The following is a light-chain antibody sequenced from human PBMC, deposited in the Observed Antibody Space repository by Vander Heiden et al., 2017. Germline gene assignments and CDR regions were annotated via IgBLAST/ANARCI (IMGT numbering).Light chain of an antibody. V-gene: IGKV1-8*01. CDR2: AAS. J-gene: IGKJ5*01. CDR1: QGISSY. Sequence: AIRTTQSPPSLSASTGDRVTITCRASQGISSYLAWTQQKPGKAPKLLIYAASTLQSGVPSRFSGSGSGTDFTLTISCLQSEDFATYYCQQYYSYPPVTFGQGTRLEIK. CDR3: QQYYSYPPVT.